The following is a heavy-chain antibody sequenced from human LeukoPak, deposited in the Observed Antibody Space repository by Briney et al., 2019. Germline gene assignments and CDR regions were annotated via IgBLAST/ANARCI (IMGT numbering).Heavy chain of an antibody. D-gene: IGHD5-24*01. CDR1: GDSVSSNSAA. J-gene: IGHJ4*02. CDR3: ARVPSVYLGMATLTYFDY. V-gene: IGHV6-1*01. CDR2: TYYRSKWYN. Sequence: SQTLSLTCAISGDSVSSNSAAWNWIRQSPSRGLEWLGRTYYRSKWYNDYAVSVKSRITINPDTSKNQFSLQLNSVTPEDTAVYYCARVPSVYLGMATLTYFDYWGQGTLVTVSS.